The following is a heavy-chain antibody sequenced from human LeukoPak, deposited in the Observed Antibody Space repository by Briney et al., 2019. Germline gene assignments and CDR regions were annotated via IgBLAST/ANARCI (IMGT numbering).Heavy chain of an antibody. J-gene: IGHJ4*02. V-gene: IGHV4-59*12. D-gene: IGHD3-22*01. CDR3: AGETYYYDSSGALDY. Sequence: SETLSLTCTVSGGSISSYYWSWIRQPPGKGLEWIGYIYYSGSTNYNPSLKSRVTISVDTSKNQFSLKLSSVTAADTAVYYCAGETYYYDSSGALDYWGQGTLVTVSS. CDR2: IYYSGST. CDR1: GGSISSYY.